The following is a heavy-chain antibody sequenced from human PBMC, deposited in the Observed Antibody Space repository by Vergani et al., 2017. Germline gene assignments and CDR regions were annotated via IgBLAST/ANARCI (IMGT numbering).Heavy chain of an antibody. CDR2: ISWNSGSI. CDR3: AKTPHYDILTPTTFDY. CDR1: GFTFDDYA. Sequence: EVQLVESGGGLVQPGRSLRLSCAASGFTFDDYAMHWVRQAPGKGLEGVSGISWNSGSIGYADSVKGRFTISRDNAKNSLYLQMNSLRAEDMALYYCAKTPHYDILTPTTFDYWGQGTLVTVSS. D-gene: IGHD3-9*01. V-gene: IGHV3-9*03. J-gene: IGHJ4*02.